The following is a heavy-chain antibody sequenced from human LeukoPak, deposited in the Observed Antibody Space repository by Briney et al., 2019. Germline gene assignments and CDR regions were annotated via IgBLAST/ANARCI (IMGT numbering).Heavy chain of an antibody. Sequence: GGSLRLSCEVSGFTFTNYWMSWVRQAPGKGLEWVANINKDGREKYYADPVKGRFTISRDNSKNTLYLQMNSLRAEDTAVYYCARDRGYSGQEGFDYWGQGTLVTVSS. J-gene: IGHJ4*02. CDR3: ARDRGYSGQEGFDY. D-gene: IGHD5-12*01. CDR2: INKDGREK. V-gene: IGHV3-7*01. CDR1: GFTFTNYW.